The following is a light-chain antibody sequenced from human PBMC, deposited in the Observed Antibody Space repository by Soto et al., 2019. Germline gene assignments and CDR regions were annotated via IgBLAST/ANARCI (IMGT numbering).Light chain of an antibody. CDR3: QSYDSSLSGVV. CDR1: SSNIGAGYY. J-gene: IGLJ2*01. Sequence: QSALTQPPSVSGAPGQRVTISCTGSSSNIGAGYYVHWYQQLPGTAPKLLIYGNSNRPSGVPDRFSGSKSGTSASLAITGLQAEDEADYYCQSYDSSLSGVVFGGGTKVTVL. CDR2: GNS. V-gene: IGLV1-40*01.